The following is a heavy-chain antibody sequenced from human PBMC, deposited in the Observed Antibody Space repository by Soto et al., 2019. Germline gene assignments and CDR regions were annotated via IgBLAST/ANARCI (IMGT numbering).Heavy chain of an antibody. D-gene: IGHD1-1*01. CDR3: ARDNWNSY. J-gene: IGHJ4*02. CDR1: GFRFSDYW. CDR2: INSDASST. V-gene: IGHV3-74*01. Sequence: GGSLRLSCAASGFRFSDYWMHWVRQAPGKGLVWVSHINSDASSTTYADSVKGRFTISRDNAKSTLYLQMNSLRVEDTAVYYCARDNWNSYWGQGTLVTVSS.